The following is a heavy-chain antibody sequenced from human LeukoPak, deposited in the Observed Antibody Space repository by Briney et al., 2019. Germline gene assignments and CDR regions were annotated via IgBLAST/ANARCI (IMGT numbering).Heavy chain of an antibody. D-gene: IGHD6-19*01. CDR2: ISSSGSTI. V-gene: IGHV3-11*04. J-gene: IGHJ4*02. CDR3: ARDRVSGWYCDY. CDR1: GFTFSDYY. Sequence: GGSLRLSCAASGFTFSDYYMSWIRQAPGKGLEWVSYISSSGSTIYYADSVKGRFTISRDNSKNTLYLQMNSLRAEDTAVYYCARDRVSGWYCDYWGQGTLVTVSS.